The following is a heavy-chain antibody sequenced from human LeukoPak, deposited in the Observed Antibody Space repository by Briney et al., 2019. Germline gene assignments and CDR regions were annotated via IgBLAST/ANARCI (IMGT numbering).Heavy chain of an antibody. Sequence: GGSLRLSRAASGVIDSSKYMIWVRQAPGKGLEWVSVIYGGGTTNYPDSVKGRFTISRDNSKHPLYLQMNSLRAEDTAVYYCATSMTSPGASDYWGQGTLVTVSS. J-gene: IGHJ4*02. CDR1: GVIDSSKY. CDR2: IYGGGTT. D-gene: IGHD2-8*02. CDR3: ATSMTSPGASDY. V-gene: IGHV3-53*01.